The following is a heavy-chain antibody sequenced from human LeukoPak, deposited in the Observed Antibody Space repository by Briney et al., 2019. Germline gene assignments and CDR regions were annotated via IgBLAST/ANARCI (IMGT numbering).Heavy chain of an antibody. CDR1: GGTFSGYA. CDR3: AGYYYDSNGYYYHY. D-gene: IGHD3-22*01. Sequence: ASVKVSCKASGGTFSGYAISWVRQAPGQGLEWMGGIIPIFGTSNYAQKFQGRVTITADESTSTAYMELSSLRSEDTAVYYCAGYYYDSNGYYYHYWGQGTLVTVSS. V-gene: IGHV1-69*01. CDR2: IIPIFGTS. J-gene: IGHJ4*02.